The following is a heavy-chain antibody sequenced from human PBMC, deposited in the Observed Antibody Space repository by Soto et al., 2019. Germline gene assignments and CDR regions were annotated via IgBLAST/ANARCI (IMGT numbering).Heavy chain of an antibody. CDR3: VKDESINWYSGHFRH. Sequence: GGSLRLSCAASGFTFDDYAMHWVRQFPGKGLEWVSGINWNSGSIGYGDSVKGRFAISRDNAKNSLHLQMNSLSAEDTAFYYCVKDESINWYSGHFRHWGQGTLVTVSS. CDR1: GFTFDDYA. CDR2: INWNSGSI. J-gene: IGHJ1*01. D-gene: IGHD6-13*01. V-gene: IGHV3-9*01.